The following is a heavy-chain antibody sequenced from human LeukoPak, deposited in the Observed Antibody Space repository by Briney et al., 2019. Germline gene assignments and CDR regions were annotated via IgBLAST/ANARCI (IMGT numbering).Heavy chain of an antibody. CDR1: GGSISSGGYS. D-gene: IGHD3-10*01. CDR3: ARDRSGFGEFHY. J-gene: IGHJ4*02. CDR2: IYTSGNT. V-gene: IGHV4-61*02. Sequence: SQTLSLTCAASGGSISSGGYSWSWIRQPAGKGLEWIGRIYTSGNTNYNPSLKSRVTMSVDTSKNQFSLKLSSVTAADTAVYYCARDRSGFGEFHYWGQGTLVTVSS.